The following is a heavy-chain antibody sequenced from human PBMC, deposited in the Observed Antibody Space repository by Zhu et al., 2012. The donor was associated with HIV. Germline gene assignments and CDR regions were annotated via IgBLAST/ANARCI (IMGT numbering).Heavy chain of an antibody. V-gene: IGHV4-39*01. CDR1: GGSISSSSYY. J-gene: IGHJ3*02. Sequence: QVQLQESGPGLVKPSETLSLTCTVSGGSISSSSYYWGWIRQPPGKGLEWIGSIYYSGSTYYNPSLKSRVTISVDTSKNQFSLKLSSVTAADTAVYYCARREGTYYYGSGDYYMFAFDIWGQGTMVTSLQ. D-gene: IGHD3-10*01. CDR3: ARREGTYYYGSGDYYMFAFDI. CDR2: IYYSGST.